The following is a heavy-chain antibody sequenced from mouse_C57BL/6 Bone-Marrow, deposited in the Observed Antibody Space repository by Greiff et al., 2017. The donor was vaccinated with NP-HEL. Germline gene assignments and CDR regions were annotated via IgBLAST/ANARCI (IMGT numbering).Heavy chain of an antibody. CDR1: GYSITSGYY. CDR3: ARGLRPWYFDV. CDR2: ISYDGSN. Sequence: DVKLQESGPGLVKPSQSLSLTCSVTGYSITSGYYWNWIRQFPGNKLEWMGYISYDGSNNYNPSLKNRISITRDTSKNQFFLKLNSVTTEDTATYYCARGLRPWYFDVWGTGTTVTVSS. D-gene: IGHD2-4*01. V-gene: IGHV3-6*01. J-gene: IGHJ1*03.